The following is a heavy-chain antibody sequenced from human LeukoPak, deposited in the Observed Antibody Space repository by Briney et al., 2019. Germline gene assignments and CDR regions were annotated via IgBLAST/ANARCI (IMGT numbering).Heavy chain of an antibody. CDR2: INYSGNT. Sequence: SETLSLTCAVYGGSFSGYYWSWIRQPPGKGLEWIGEINYSGNTNYNQSLKSRVTISLDTSKNQFSLKLSSVTAADTAVYYCARETRDYYVSGNYYFDYWGQGTLVTVSS. V-gene: IGHV4-34*01. D-gene: IGHD3-10*01. CDR1: GGSFSGYY. J-gene: IGHJ4*02. CDR3: ARETRDYYVSGNYYFDY.